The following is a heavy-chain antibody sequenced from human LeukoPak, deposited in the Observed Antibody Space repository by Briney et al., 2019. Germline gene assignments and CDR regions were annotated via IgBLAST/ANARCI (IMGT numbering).Heavy chain of an antibody. CDR2: IWYDGSNK. CDR1: GFTFSSYG. J-gene: IGHJ4*02. CDR3: VLTMIVVVI. Sequence: GRSLRLSCAASGFTFSSYGMHWVRQAPGKGLEWVAVIWYDGSNKYYADSVKGRFTISRDNSKNTLYLQMNSLRAEDTAVYYCVLTMIVVVIWGQGTLVTVSS. V-gene: IGHV3-33*01. D-gene: IGHD3-22*01.